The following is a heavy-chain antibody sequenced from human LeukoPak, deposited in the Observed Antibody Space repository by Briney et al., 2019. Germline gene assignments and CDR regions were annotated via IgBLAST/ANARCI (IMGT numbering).Heavy chain of an antibody. CDR1: GFTFDDYA. J-gene: IGHJ5*02. Sequence: GGSLRLSCAASGFTFDDYAMHWVRQAPGKGLAWVSGISWNSGSIGYADSVKGRFTISRDNAKNSLYLQMNSLRAEDAAVYYCAKYPANSSGFPWGQGTLVTVSS. D-gene: IGHD6-19*01. CDR2: ISWNSGSI. V-gene: IGHV3-9*01. CDR3: AKYPANSSGFP.